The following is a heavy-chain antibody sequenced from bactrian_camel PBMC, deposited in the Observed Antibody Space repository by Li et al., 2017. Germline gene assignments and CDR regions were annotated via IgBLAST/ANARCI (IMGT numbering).Heavy chain of an antibody. V-gene: IGHV3S53*01. J-gene: IGHJ7*01. Sequence: VQLVESGGGSVQPGRSLRLSCAAPGYTESSRYCLAWFRQAPEKEREGVAVISTSGSTWYDESVAGRFTISRDNAKNTVYLQLNTLKTEDMGMYYCARDEMGGDPLGLNMGLYYYGMIYWGKGTQVTVS. CDR2: ISTSGST. CDR1: GYTESSRYC. D-gene: IGHD1*01.